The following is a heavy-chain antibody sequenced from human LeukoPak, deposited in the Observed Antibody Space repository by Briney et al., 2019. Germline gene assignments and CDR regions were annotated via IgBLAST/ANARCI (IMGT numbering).Heavy chain of an antibody. Sequence: ASVKVSCKASGYTFTSYGISWVRQARAQGLEGMGWISAYNGNTNYAQKLQGRVSMTTDTSTSTDYMELRSMRSDDTAVYYCARDISYYYDSSGYYFDYWGQGTLVTVSS. CDR3: ARDISYYYDSSGYYFDY. D-gene: IGHD3-22*01. CDR2: ISAYNGNT. J-gene: IGHJ4*02. CDR1: GYTFTSYG. V-gene: IGHV1-18*01.